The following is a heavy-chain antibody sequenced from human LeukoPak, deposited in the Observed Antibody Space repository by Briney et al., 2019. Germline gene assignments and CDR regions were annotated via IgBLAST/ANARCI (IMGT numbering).Heavy chain of an antibody. CDR3: ARDREVVVTVRIFDY. V-gene: IGHV3-48*04. CDR2: ISGSSGTI. D-gene: IGHD2-21*02. CDR1: GFPFSSYS. Sequence: GGSLRLSCEASGFPFSSYSMEWVRQAPGKGMEWVAYISGSSGTIIHTDSVKGRFTISRDNAKNSLYLQMNSLRVEDTAVYYCARDREVVVTVRIFDYWGQGTLVTVSS. J-gene: IGHJ4*02.